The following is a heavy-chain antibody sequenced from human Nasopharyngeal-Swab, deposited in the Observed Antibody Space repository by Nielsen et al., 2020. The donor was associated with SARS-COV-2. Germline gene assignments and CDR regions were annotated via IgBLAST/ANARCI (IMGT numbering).Heavy chain of an antibody. J-gene: IGHJ4*02. CDR3: AKGTGMTYRAIDY. V-gene: IGHV3-74*01. CDR1: GYTFSSYW. Sequence: GESLKISCTASGYTFSSYWMHWVRQVPGKGLVWVSRINIDGSVTDYADSVKGRFTISRDNARNTLYLQMNSLRAEDTAVYYCAKGTGMTYRAIDYWGQGTLVTASS. CDR2: INIDGSVT. D-gene: IGHD1-14*01.